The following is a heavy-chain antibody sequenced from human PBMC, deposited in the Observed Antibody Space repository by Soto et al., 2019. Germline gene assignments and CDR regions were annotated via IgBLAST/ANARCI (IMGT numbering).Heavy chain of an antibody. Sequence: ASVKVSCKVSGYTLTELSMHWVRQAPGKGPEWMGGFDPEDGETIYAQKFQGRVTMTEDTSTDTAYMELSSLRSEDTAVYYCATGSRNYYGMDVWGQGTTVTVSS. V-gene: IGHV1-24*01. CDR1: GYTLTELS. J-gene: IGHJ6*02. CDR3: ATGSRNYYGMDV. D-gene: IGHD1-1*01. CDR2: FDPEDGET.